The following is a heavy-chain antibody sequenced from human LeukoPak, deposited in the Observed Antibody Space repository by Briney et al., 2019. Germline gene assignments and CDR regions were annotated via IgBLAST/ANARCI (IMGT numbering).Heavy chain of an antibody. Sequence: GGSLRLSCVASGFTFTNYAMSWVRQAPGKGLEWVSYIRGSGGTTHYADSVKGRFTISRDNSKNTVYLQMNSLRAEDTAVYYCSKDLGTSQDFDYWGQGTLVTVSS. V-gene: IGHV3-23*01. CDR2: IRGSGGTT. J-gene: IGHJ4*02. CDR3: SKDLGTSQDFDY. CDR1: GFTFTNYA.